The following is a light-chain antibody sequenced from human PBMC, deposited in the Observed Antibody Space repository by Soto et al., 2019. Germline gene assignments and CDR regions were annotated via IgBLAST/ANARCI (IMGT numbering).Light chain of an antibody. CDR2: DAS. CDR3: QQSYSTSIT. V-gene: IGKV1-39*01. Sequence: DIQITQGPSSLSASVGDRVTITCQASQNINNYLNWYQQKPGRAPKLLIYDASNLEAGVPSRFRGSGSGTDFTLTISSLQPEDFATYYCQQSYSTSITFGQGTRLEIK. J-gene: IGKJ5*01. CDR1: QNINNY.